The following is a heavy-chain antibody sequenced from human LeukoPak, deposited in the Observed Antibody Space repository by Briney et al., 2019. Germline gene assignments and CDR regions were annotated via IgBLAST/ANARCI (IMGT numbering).Heavy chain of an antibody. V-gene: IGHV3-53*01. Sequence: GSLRLSCAASGFTVSSNYMSWVRQAPGKGLEWVSVIYSGGSTYYADSVKGRFTISRDNSKNTLYLQMNSLRAEDTAVYYCARENSGSYYQFDCWGQGTLVTVSS. CDR2: IYSGGST. CDR1: GFTVSSNY. CDR3: ARENSGSYYQFDC. J-gene: IGHJ4*02. D-gene: IGHD1-26*01.